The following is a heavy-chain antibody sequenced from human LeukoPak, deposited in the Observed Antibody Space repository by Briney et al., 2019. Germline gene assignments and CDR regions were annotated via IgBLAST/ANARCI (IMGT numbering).Heavy chain of an antibody. Sequence: SETLSLTYSVSGGSIGSTGSFWGWIRQPPGKGLEWIGSIYSGGITYYNPSLKSRVSISEDTSKNQFSLKMTSMTAADTAIYYCWLEKVVAAYFDSWGQGTLVTVSS. CDR2: IYSGGIT. J-gene: IGHJ4*02. D-gene: IGHD2-15*01. V-gene: IGHV4-39*07. CDR1: GGSIGSTGSF. CDR3: WLEKVVAAYFDS.